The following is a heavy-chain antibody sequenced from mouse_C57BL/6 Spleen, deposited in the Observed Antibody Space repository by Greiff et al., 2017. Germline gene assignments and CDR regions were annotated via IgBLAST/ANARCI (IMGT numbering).Heavy chain of an antibody. Sequence: QVQLQQPGAELVKPGASVKLSCKASGYTFTSYWMQWVKQRPGQGLEWIGEIDPSDSYTNYNQKFKGKATLTVDTSSSTAYMQLSSLTSEDSAVYYCARGGLLGGFAYWGQGTLVTVSA. V-gene: IGHV1-50*01. D-gene: IGHD2-3*01. CDR2: IDPSDSYT. CDR1: GYTFTSYW. CDR3: ARGGLLGGFAY. J-gene: IGHJ3*01.